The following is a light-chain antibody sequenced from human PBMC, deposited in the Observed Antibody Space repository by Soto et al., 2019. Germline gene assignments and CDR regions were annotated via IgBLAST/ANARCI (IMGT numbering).Light chain of an antibody. V-gene: IGLV2-14*01. CDR3: SSYTSGSTFYV. CDR1: GSDIGGYNY. J-gene: IGLJ1*01. Sequence: QSVLTQPASVSGSPGQSITISCTGTGSDIGGYNYVSWFQQHPGKAPKLMISDVSNRPSGVSNRFSGSKSGNTASLTISGLQAEDEADYYCSSYTSGSTFYVFGTGTKVTVL. CDR2: DVS.